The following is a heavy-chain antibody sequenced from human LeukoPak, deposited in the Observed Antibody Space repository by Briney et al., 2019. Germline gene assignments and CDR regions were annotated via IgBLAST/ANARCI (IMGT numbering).Heavy chain of an antibody. CDR3: ARDEGYTTGFDRDY. CDR2: VYYSGSS. V-gene: IGHV4-39*07. J-gene: IGHJ4*02. Sequence: SETLSLTCTVSGGSISSSSYYWGWIRQPPGKGLEWIESVYYSGSSYYNPSLKSRVTISVDMSKNQFSLRLNSVTAADTAVYYCARDEGYTTGFDRDYWGQGTLVTVSS. D-gene: IGHD1-1*01. CDR1: GGSISSSSYY.